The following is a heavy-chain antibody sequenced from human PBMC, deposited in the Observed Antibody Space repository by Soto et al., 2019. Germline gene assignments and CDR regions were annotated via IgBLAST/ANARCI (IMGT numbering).Heavy chain of an antibody. Sequence: GGSLRLSCAASGFTFSSYGMHWVRQAPGKGLEWVAVIWYDGSNKYYADSVKGRFTISRDNSKNTLYLQMNSLRAEDTAVYYCARVGGYCISTICYAVSEDYYGMDVWGQGTTVTVSS. CDR1: GFTFSSYG. CDR3: ARVGGYCISTICYAVSEDYYGMDV. V-gene: IGHV3-33*01. CDR2: IWYDGSNK. D-gene: IGHD2-2*03. J-gene: IGHJ6*02.